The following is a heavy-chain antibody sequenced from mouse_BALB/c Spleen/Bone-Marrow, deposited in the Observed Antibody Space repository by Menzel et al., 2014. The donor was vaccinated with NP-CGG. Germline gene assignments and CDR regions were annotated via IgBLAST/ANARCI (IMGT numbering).Heavy chain of an antibody. Sequence: EVQRVESGGGLVQPGGSLKLSCAASGFTFSSYGMPWVRQTPDKRLELVATINSNGGSTYYPDSVKGRFTISRDNAKNTLYLQMSSLKSEDTAMYYCARDSNDYWGQGTTLTVSS. V-gene: IGHV5-6-3*01. CDR1: GFTFSSYG. CDR2: INSNGGST. J-gene: IGHJ2*01. CDR3: ARDSNDY.